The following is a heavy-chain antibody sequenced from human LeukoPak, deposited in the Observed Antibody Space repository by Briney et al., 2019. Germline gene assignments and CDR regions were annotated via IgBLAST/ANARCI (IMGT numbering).Heavy chain of an antibody. D-gene: IGHD6-19*01. CDR3: ARQAAGRGRPYYFDY. V-gene: IGHV4-39*01. CDR1: GGSISSSSHY. Sequence: SEPLSLTCTVSGGSISSSSHYWAWIRQPPGQGLEWIGRIYYSGSTYYNPSLKSRVTISVDTSNNQFSLKLSSVTAADTAVYYCARQAAGRGRPYYFDYWGQGILVTVSS. CDR2: IYYSGST. J-gene: IGHJ4*02.